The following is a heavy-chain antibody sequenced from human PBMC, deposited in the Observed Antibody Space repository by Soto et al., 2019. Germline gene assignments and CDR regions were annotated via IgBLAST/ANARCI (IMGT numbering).Heavy chain of an antibody. J-gene: IGHJ4*02. Sequence: EVQLLESGGDLVQPGGSLRLSCTASGFTFSTYAMMWVRQAPGKGLEWVSGISDRGGRTAYADPVKGRFTISRDNSRNTLFLQMNGLRAEDTALYYCANNFGAPGVGATPEYWGQGTLVTVSS. CDR3: ANNFGAPGVGATPEY. V-gene: IGHV3-23*01. CDR2: ISDRGGRT. D-gene: IGHD1-26*01. CDR1: GFTFSTYA.